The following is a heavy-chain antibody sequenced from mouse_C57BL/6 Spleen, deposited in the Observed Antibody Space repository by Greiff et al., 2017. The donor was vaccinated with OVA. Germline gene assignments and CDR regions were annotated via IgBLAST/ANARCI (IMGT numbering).Heavy chain of an antibody. CDR3: ARWGSSYNYFDY. CDR2: IDPSDSET. D-gene: IGHD1-1*01. CDR1: GYTFTSYW. V-gene: IGHV1-52*01. Sequence: QVQLQQPGAELVRPGSSVKLSCKASGYTFTSYWMHWVKQRPIQGLEWIGNIDPSDSETQYNQKFKDKATLTVDKSSSTAYMQLSSLTSEDSAVYYCARWGSSYNYFDYWGQGTTLTVSS. J-gene: IGHJ2*01.